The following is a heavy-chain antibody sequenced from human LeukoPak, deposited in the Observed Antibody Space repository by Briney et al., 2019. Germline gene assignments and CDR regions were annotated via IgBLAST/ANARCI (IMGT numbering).Heavy chain of an antibody. Sequence: GGSLRLSCAASGFTFSSYGMHWVRQAPGKGLEWVAVISYDGSNKYYADSVKGRFTVSRDNSKNSLYLQMNSLTAADTAVYYCAKDRSIGTYYTFDHWGQGTLVTVSS. V-gene: IGHV3-30*18. J-gene: IGHJ4*02. CDR3: AKDRSIGTYYTFDH. D-gene: IGHD1-26*01. CDR2: ISYDGSNK. CDR1: GFTFSSYG.